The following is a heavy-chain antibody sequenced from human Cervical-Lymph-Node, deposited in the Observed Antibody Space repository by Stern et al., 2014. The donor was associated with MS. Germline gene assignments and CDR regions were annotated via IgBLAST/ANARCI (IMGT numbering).Heavy chain of an antibody. CDR1: GFTFSSYG. D-gene: IGHD6-13*01. V-gene: IGHV3-33*01. CDR2: LWYDGSNK. J-gene: IGHJ6*02. Sequence: VQLVESGGGVVQPGRSLRLSCAASGFTFSSYGMHWVRQAPGKGLEWVAVLWYDGSNKYYADSVKGRFTISRDNSKNTLYLQMKSLRAEDTAVYYCARSSSPSPYYYYGMDVWGQGTTVTVSS. CDR3: ARSSSPSPYYYYGMDV.